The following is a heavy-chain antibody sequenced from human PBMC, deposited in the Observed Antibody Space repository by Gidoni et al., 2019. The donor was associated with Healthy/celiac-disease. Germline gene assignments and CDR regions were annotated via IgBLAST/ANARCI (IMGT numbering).Heavy chain of an antibody. CDR3: AKDVPWGYSYGLNDY. D-gene: IGHD5-18*01. V-gene: IGHV3-23*01. Sequence: EVQLLESGGGLVQPGGSLRLSCAASGFPFRGYAMSWVRQAPGKGLEWVSAISGSGGSTYYADSVKGRFTISRDNSKNTLYLQMNSLRAEDTAVYYCAKDVPWGYSYGLNDYWGQGTLVTVSS. J-gene: IGHJ4*02. CDR2: ISGSGGST. CDR1: GFPFRGYA.